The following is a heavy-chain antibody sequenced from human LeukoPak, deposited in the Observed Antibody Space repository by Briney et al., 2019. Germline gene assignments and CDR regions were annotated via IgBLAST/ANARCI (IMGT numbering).Heavy chain of an antibody. V-gene: IGHV1-2*02. CDR1: GYTFTGYY. Sequence: GASMKVSCKASGYTFTGYYMHWVRQAPGQGLEWMGWINPNSCGTNYAQKFQGRVTMTRDTSISTAYMELSRLRSDDTAVYYCARELGYCSSTSCYYYFDYWGQGTLVTVSS. J-gene: IGHJ4*02. CDR3: ARELGYCSSTSCYYYFDY. CDR2: INPNSCGT. D-gene: IGHD2-2*01.